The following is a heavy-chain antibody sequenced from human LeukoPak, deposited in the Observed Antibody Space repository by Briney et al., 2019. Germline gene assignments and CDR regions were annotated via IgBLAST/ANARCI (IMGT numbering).Heavy chain of an antibody. CDR1: GYTFTSYD. Sequence: ASVKVSCKASGYTFTSYDINWVRQATGQGLEWMGWMNPNSGNTGYARKFQGRVTITRNTSISTAYMELSSLRSEDTAVYYCARTYDFWSGSWFDPWGQGTLVTVSS. V-gene: IGHV1-8*03. CDR3: ARTYDFWSGSWFDP. D-gene: IGHD3-3*01. J-gene: IGHJ5*02. CDR2: MNPNSGNT.